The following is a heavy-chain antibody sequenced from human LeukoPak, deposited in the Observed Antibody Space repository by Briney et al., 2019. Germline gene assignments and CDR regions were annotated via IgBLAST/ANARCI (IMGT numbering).Heavy chain of an antibody. CDR2: INNSGST. J-gene: IGHJ6*03. CDR3: ARVKVDYDFWSGYYTRFASYYMDV. Sequence: PSETLSLTCAVYGGSFSGYYWSWIRQPPGKGLEWIGEINNSGSTNYNPSLKSRVTISVDTSKNQFSLKLSSVTAADTAEYYCARVKVDYDFWSGYYTRFASYYMDVWGKGTTVTVSS. CDR1: GGSFSGYY. V-gene: IGHV4-34*01. D-gene: IGHD3-3*01.